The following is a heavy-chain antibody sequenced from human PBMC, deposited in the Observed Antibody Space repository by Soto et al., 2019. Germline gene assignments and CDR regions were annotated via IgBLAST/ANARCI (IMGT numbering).Heavy chain of an antibody. CDR3: ARRKYGGNSGPHGFDV. CDR2: IYPGDSET. D-gene: IGHD2-21*02. Sequence: PGESLKISCKGSEYSFTSYWIVWVRQMPGKGLEWMGLIYPGDSETRYSPSFQGQVAISADKSISTAYLQWSSLKASDTAMYYCARRKYGGNSGPHGFDVWGQGTMVTVSS. V-gene: IGHV5-51*01. CDR1: EYSFTSYW. J-gene: IGHJ3*01.